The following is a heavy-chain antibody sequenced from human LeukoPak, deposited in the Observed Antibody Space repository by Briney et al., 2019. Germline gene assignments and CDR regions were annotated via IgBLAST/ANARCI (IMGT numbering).Heavy chain of an antibody. D-gene: IGHD6-19*01. CDR2: IYYSGST. CDR1: GGSISSGDYY. V-gene: IGHV4-30-4*08. Sequence: TSQTLSLTCTVSGGSISSGDYYWSWIRRPPGKGLEWIGYIYYSGSTYYNPSLKSRVTISVDTSKNQFSLKLSSVTAADTAVYYCARVLRSSGWPGLFDYWGQGTLVTVSS. J-gene: IGHJ4*02. CDR3: ARVLRSSGWPGLFDY.